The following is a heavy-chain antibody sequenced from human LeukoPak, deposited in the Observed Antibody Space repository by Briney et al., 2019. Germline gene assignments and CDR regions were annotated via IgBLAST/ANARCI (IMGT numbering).Heavy chain of an antibody. CDR3: ARGIAVVAAKGDAFDI. CDR1: GYTFIGYH. CDR2: INPNSGDT. Sequence: ASVKVSCKASGYTFIGYHMHWVRQAPGQGLEWMGWINPNSGDTNYAQKFQGRVTMTRDTSISTAYVEVSSLRSDDTAVYYCARGIAVVAAKGDAFDIWGQGTMVTVSS. D-gene: IGHD2-15*01. J-gene: IGHJ3*02. V-gene: IGHV1-2*02.